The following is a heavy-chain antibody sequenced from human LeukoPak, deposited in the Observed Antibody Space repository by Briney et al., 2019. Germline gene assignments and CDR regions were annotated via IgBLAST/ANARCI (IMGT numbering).Heavy chain of an antibody. Sequence: GASVKVSCKASGYTFTSYGISWVRQAPGQGLEWMGWISAYNGNTNYAQKLQGRVTMTTDTSTSTAYMELRSLRSDDTAVYYCARHRRSSVPAIPGYWGQGTLVTVSS. CDR3: ARHRRSSVPAIPGY. J-gene: IGHJ4*02. D-gene: IGHD2-21*01. CDR2: ISAYNGNT. CDR1: GYTFTSYG. V-gene: IGHV1-18*01.